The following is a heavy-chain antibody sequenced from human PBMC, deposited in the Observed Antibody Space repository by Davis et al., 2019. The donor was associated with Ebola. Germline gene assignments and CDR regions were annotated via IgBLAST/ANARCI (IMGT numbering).Heavy chain of an antibody. D-gene: IGHD3-22*01. J-gene: IGHJ3*02. V-gene: IGHV4-59*01. CDR1: GASMRSYY. Sequence: MPSETLSLTCSVSGASMRSYYWSWIRQPPGKGLEWIGYISYGGGTKYNPSYKSRVTISLDTSENHFSLKLSSVSAEDTAVYYCAREMDRSGYQGAFEIWGQGTIVTVSS. CDR3: AREMDRSGYQGAFEI. CDR2: ISYGGGT.